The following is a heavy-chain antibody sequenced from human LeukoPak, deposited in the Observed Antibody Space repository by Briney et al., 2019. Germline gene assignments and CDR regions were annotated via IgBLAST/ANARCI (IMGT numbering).Heavy chain of an antibody. J-gene: IGHJ3*02. CDR1: GGSVSSSSFY. CDR2: IYYGGTT. D-gene: IGHD2-15*01. V-gene: IGHV4-39*07. CDR3: GRGIIGWELRGDAFDI. Sequence: SETLSLTCTVSGGSVSSSSFYWGWIRQPPGKGLEWIGDIYYGGTTYYIPSLKSRVTISVDTSKNQFSLTLSSVTAADTAMYYCGRGIIGWELRGDAFDIWGQGTMVIVSS.